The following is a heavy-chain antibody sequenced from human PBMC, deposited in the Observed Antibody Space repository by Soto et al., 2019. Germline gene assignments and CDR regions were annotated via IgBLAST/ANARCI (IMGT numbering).Heavy chain of an antibody. CDR2: IYSGGST. D-gene: IGHD6-19*01. CDR3: ASGFPYSSHRAGLGGGMDV. J-gene: IGHJ6*02. Sequence: EVQLVESGGGLIQPGGSLRLSCAASGFTVSSNYMSWVRQAPGKGLEWVSVIYSGGSTYYADSVKGRFTISRDNSKNTLYLQMNSLRAEDTAVYYCASGFPYSSHRAGLGGGMDVWGQGTTVTVSS. CDR1: GFTVSSNY. V-gene: IGHV3-53*01.